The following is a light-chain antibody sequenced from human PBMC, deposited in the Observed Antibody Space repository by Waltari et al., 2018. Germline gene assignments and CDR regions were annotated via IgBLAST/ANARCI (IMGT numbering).Light chain of an antibody. CDR1: TGAVTSGHY. CDR3: LLSYSGARV. Sequence: QAVVTQESSLTVSPGGTVTLTCGSSTGAVTSGHYPYWFQQKPGRVPRTRLYDTSKKHSWTPARFSVSLLGGKAALTRSGAQPEDEAEYYCLLSYSGARVFGGGTKLTVL. CDR2: DTS. J-gene: IGLJ3*02. V-gene: IGLV7-46*01.